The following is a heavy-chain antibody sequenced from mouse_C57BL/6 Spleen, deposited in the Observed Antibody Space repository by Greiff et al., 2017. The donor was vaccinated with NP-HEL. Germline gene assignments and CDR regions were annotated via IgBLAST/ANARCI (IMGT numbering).Heavy chain of an antibody. V-gene: IGHV1-80*01. Sequence: QVQLKQSGAELVKPGASVKISCKASGYAFSSYWMNWVKQRPGKGLEWIGQIYPGDGDTNYNGKFKGKATLTADKSSSTAYMQLSSLTSEDSAVYFCAREALNYYGSSYKYFDYWGQGTTLTVSS. CDR3: AREALNYYGSSYKYFDY. J-gene: IGHJ2*01. CDR1: GYAFSSYW. D-gene: IGHD1-1*01. CDR2: IYPGDGDT.